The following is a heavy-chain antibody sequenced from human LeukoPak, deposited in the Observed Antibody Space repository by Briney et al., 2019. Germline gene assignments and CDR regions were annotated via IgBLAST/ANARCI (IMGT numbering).Heavy chain of an antibody. CDR1: CGSISSGTYY. D-gene: IGHD6-19*01. V-gene: IGHV4-39*01. Sequence: SETLSLTCTVSCGSISSGTYYWFWIRQPPGNCLEWIGSLYYSGGTHYNPSLKSRVTISVATSNNEFSLKLSSVTAADTAVYYCARQGSGFYYFDYWGQGTLVTVSS. J-gene: IGHJ4*02. CDR2: LYYSGGT. CDR3: ARQGSGFYYFDY.